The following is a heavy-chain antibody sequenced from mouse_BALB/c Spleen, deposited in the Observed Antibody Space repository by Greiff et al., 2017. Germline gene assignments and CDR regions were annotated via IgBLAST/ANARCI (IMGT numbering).Heavy chain of an antibody. D-gene: IGHD1-1*02. CDR2: IDPANGNT. CDR1: GFNIKDTY. J-gene: IGHJ4*01. CDR3: VYGPYAMDY. V-gene: IGHV14-3*02. Sequence: VQLQQSGAELVKPGASVKLSCTASGFNIKDTYMHWVKQRPEQGLEWIGRIDPANGNTKYDPKFQSKATITADTSSNTAYLQLSSLTSEDTAVYYCVYGPYAMDYWGQGTSVTVSS.